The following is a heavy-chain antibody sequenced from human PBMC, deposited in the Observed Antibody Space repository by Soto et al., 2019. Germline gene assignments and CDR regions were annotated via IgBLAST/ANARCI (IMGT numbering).Heavy chain of an antibody. J-gene: IGHJ6*03. CDR1: GFTFSSYP. CDR3: ASDWYYMDV. V-gene: IGHV3-48*01. Sequence: EVQLVESGGGLVQPGGSLRLSCAASGFTFSSYPMNWVRQAPGKGLEWVSYISSSSSTIYYADSVKGRFTISRDNAKNSVYLQMNSLRAEDTALYYCASDWYYMDVWGKGTTVSVSS. CDR2: ISSSSSTI. D-gene: IGHD2-21*01.